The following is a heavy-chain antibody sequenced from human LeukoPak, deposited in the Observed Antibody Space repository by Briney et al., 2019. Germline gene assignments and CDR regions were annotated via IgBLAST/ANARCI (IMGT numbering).Heavy chain of an antibody. CDR2: INWNGETT. Sequence: GTSLRLSCAASGFTFDDHGMGWVRQVPGKALEWVSGINWNGETTAYADSVKGRFSISRDSARNSLFLQMNSLRVEDTALYYCAREGGANWDPFDYWGQGTLVTVSS. CDR1: GFTFDDHG. CDR3: AREGGANWDPFDY. J-gene: IGHJ4*02. D-gene: IGHD7-27*01. V-gene: IGHV3-20*04.